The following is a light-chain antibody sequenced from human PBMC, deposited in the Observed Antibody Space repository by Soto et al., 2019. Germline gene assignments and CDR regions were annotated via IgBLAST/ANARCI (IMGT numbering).Light chain of an antibody. J-gene: IGLJ1*01. V-gene: IGLV2-14*03. CDR3: TSYTSSNNYV. CDR1: SSDFGNYNS. Sequence: QSVLTQPASVSGSPGQSITISCTGTSSDFGNYNSVSWYQHHPGKVPKLVIYDVSNRPSGVSNRFSGSKSGNTASLTISGLQAEDEADYYCTSYTSSNNYVFGTGTNVTVL. CDR2: DVS.